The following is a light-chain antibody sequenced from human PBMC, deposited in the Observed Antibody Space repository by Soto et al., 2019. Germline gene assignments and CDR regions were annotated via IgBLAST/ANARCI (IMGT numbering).Light chain of an antibody. CDR1: QDISRY. CDR3: QQVNSYPLT. V-gene: IGKV1-9*01. J-gene: IGKJ4*01. Sequence: IQLTQSPSSLSASVRDRVTITCRASQDISRYLAWYQQRPGKAPKLLIYAASALQSGVPSRFSGSGSGTYFTLTIDSLQPEDFATYYCQQVNSYPLTFGGGTKVEIK. CDR2: AAS.